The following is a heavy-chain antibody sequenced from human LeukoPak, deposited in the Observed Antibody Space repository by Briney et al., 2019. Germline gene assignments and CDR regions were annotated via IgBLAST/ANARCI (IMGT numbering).Heavy chain of an antibody. V-gene: IGHV3-53*01. J-gene: IGHJ6*03. CDR1: GFTASSNY. CDR3: ARVPRDAYNYYYYYYMDV. Sequence: PGGSLRLSCAASGFTASSNYMTWVRQAPGKGLELVSVIYSGDSTYYADSVKGRFTISRDNSKNTVYLQMNSLRAEDTAVYYCARVPRDAYNYYYYYYMDVWGKGTTVTISS. CDR2: IYSGDST. D-gene: IGHD5-24*01.